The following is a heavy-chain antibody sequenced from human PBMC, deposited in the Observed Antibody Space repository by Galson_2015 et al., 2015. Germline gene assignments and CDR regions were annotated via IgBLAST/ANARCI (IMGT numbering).Heavy chain of an antibody. CDR1: GGSISSYY. J-gene: IGHJ3*02. CDR3: ARGYSGYDGGDI. Sequence: LSLTCTVSGGSISSYYWSWIRQPPGKGLEWIGYIYYSGSTNYNPSLKSRVTISVDTSKNQFSLKLSSVTAADTAVYYCARGYSGYDGGDIWGQGTMVTVSS. D-gene: IGHD5-12*01. V-gene: IGHV4-59*01. CDR2: IYYSGST.